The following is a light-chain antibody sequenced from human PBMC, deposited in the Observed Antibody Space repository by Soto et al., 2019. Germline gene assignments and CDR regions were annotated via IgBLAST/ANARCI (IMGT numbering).Light chain of an antibody. Sequence: QSALTQPASVSGSPGQSITISCTGTSSDVGSYNLVSWYQQHPGKAPKFMIYEVNKRPSGVSNRFSGSKSGNTASLTISGLQAEDEAAYYCCSPGGSSPWTWVFGGGTKLTVL. V-gene: IGLV2-23*02. J-gene: IGLJ3*02. CDR3: CSPGGSSPWTWV. CDR1: SSDVGSYNL. CDR2: EVN.